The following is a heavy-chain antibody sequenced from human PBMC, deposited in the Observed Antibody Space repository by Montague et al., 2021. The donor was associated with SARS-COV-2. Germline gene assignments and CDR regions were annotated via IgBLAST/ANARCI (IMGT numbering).Heavy chain of an antibody. D-gene: IGHD1-1*01. CDR2: IYYSGIT. V-gene: IGHV4-59*01. J-gene: IGHJ4*02. CDR3: ARVRLTGTTAPYFDY. CDR1: GDSIRSYY. Sequence: SETLSLTCTVSGDSIRSYYWSWIRQPPGKGLEWIGNIYYSGITNYNPSLKSRVTTSIDTSKNQFSLRLSSVTAADTAVYYCARVRLTGTTAPYFDYWGQETLVTVSS.